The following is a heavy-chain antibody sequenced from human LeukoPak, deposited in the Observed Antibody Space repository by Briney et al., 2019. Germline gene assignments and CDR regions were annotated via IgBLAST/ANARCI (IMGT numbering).Heavy chain of an antibody. V-gene: IGHV3-20*04. Sequence: GGSLRLSCAASGFTFDDHGMSWVRQAPGKGLEWVSGIKWDGGSTGYADSVKGRFTISRDNAKNSLYLQMNSLRSEDTASYYCARAAGSGYYFHMDVWGKGTTVTVSS. CDR2: IKWDGGST. J-gene: IGHJ6*03. CDR3: ARAAGSGYYFHMDV. CDR1: GFTFDDHG.